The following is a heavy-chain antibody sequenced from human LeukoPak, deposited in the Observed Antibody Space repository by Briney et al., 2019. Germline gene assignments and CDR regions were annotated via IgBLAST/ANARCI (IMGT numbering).Heavy chain of an antibody. Sequence: PGGSLRLSCAASGFTFDDYAMHWVRQAPGKGLEWVSGISWNSGSIGYADSVKGRFTISRDNAKNSLYLQMNSPRAEDMALYYCAKDTNLDYYDSSGYFDYWGQGTLVTVSS. J-gene: IGHJ4*02. D-gene: IGHD3-22*01. CDR1: GFTFDDYA. V-gene: IGHV3-9*03. CDR2: ISWNSGSI. CDR3: AKDTNLDYYDSSGYFDY.